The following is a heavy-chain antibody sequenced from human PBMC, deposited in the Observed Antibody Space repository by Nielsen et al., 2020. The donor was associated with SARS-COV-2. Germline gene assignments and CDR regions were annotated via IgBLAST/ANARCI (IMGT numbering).Heavy chain of an antibody. J-gene: IGHJ5*02. V-gene: IGHV3-23*01. CDR3: VKGRHTSGWPWWFDP. CDR2: ISGGGDLT. CDR1: QFTFGSYA. D-gene: IGHD6-19*01. Sequence: GGSLRLSCAASQFTFGSYAMSWVRQAPGKGLEWVSEISGGGDLTSYADSVKGRFTISRDNLQKTLYLQMNSLRPDDMAVYYCVKGRHTSGWPWWFDPWGQGTLVTVSS.